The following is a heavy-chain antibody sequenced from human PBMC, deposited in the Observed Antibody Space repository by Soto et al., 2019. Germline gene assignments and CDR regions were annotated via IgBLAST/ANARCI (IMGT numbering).Heavy chain of an antibody. D-gene: IGHD2-15*01. Sequence: PGGSLRLSCAASGFTFSSYAMHWVRQAPGKGLEWVAVISYDGSNKYYADSVKGRFTISRDNSKNTLYLQMNSLRAEDTAVYYCARELLGYCSGGSCYPLDYWGHGTLVTVSS. CDR2: ISYDGSNK. CDR3: ARELLGYCSGGSCYPLDY. V-gene: IGHV3-30-3*01. CDR1: GFTFSSYA. J-gene: IGHJ4*01.